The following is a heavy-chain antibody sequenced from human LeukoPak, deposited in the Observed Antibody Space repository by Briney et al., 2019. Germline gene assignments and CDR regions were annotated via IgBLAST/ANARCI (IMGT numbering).Heavy chain of an antibody. J-gene: IGHJ4*02. CDR1: GYTFTGYY. CDR3: AKSDIAVAAFDY. CDR2: ISFDGSNK. Sequence: SCKASGYTFTGYYMHWVRQAPGKGLEWVAFISFDGSNKNYADSVKGRFTISRDNSKNTLYLQMNSLRAEDTAVYYCAKSDIAVAAFDYWGQGTLVTVSS. V-gene: IGHV3-30*18. D-gene: IGHD6-19*01.